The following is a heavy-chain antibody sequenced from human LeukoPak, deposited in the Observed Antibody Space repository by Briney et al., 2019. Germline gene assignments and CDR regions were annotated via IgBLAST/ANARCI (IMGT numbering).Heavy chain of an antibody. D-gene: IGHD1-1*01. V-gene: IGHV4-59*01. CDR3: ARDPGGTDAFDI. CDR2: IFYSWTT. Sequence: SETLSLTCTVSGISLSSYYWSWLRQPPGKGLEWIGYIFYSWTTNYNPSVKSRVTISLDTSTNQFSLKLNSVTAADTAVYYCARDPGGTDAFDIWGQGTMVTVSS. CDR1: GISLSSYY. J-gene: IGHJ3*02.